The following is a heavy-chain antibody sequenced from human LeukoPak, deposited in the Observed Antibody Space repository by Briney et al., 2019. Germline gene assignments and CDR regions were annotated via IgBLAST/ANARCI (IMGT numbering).Heavy chain of an antibody. V-gene: IGHV1-69*13. CDR3: ARDVPLPEGESSCSSTSCSRGWFDP. CDR1: GGTFSIYA. Sequence: SVKVSCKASGGTFSIYAISWVRQAPGQGLEWMGGIIPIFGTANYAQKFQGRVTITADESTSTAYMELSSLRSEDTAVYYCARDVPLPEGESSCSSTSCSRGWFDPWGQGTLVTVSS. D-gene: IGHD2-2*01. CDR2: IIPIFGTA. J-gene: IGHJ5*02.